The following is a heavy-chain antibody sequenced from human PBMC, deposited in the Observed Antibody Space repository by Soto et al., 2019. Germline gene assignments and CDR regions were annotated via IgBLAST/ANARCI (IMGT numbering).Heavy chain of an antibody. D-gene: IGHD2-2*01. Sequence: SETLSLTCAVSGGSISSSNWWSWVRQPPGKGLEWIGEIYHRGSTNYNPSLKSRVTISVDKSKNQFSLKLSSVTAADTAVYYCARVGIVVVPAAKEGYYYYGMDVWGQGTTVTVSS. J-gene: IGHJ6*02. CDR3: ARVGIVVVPAAKEGYYYYGMDV. CDR2: IYHRGST. CDR1: GGSISSSNW. V-gene: IGHV4-4*02.